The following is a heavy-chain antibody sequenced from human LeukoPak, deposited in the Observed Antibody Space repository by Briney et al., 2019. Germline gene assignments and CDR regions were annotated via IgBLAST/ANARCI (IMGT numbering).Heavy chain of an antibody. Sequence: SSVKVSCKASGGAFSSYAISRVRQAPGQGLEWMGGIIPIFGTANYAQKFQGRVTITADESTSTAYMELSSLSSEDTAVYYCARVVSGRYYFDYWGQGTLVTVSS. CDR3: ARVVSGRYYFDY. CDR1: GGAFSSYA. CDR2: IIPIFGTA. J-gene: IGHJ4*02. V-gene: IGHV1-69*01. D-gene: IGHD3-3*01.